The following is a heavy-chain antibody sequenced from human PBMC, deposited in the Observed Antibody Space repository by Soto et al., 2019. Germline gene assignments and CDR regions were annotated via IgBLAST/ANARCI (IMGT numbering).Heavy chain of an antibody. CDR2: IIPIFDTP. V-gene: IGHV1-69*01. Sequence: QVHLVQSGAEVKKPGSSVRVSCKASGGTFSTFAISWVRQAPGQGLQWMGGIIPIFDTPNYAQNFQGRVTITADESTSTAYLELSGLRSEDTAVYYCASGDYGDYGAYFYYGLDVWGQGTTVTVPS. CDR1: GGTFSTFA. CDR3: ASGDYGDYGAYFYYGLDV. J-gene: IGHJ6*02. D-gene: IGHD4-17*01.